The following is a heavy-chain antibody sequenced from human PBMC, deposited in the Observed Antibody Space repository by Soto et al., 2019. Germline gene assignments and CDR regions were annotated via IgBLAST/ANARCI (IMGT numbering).Heavy chain of an antibody. J-gene: IGHJ4*02. Sequence: ASVKVSCKASGGTFSSYTISWVRQAPGQGLEWMGWISAYNGNTNYAQKLQGRVTMTTDTSTSTAYMELRSLRSDDTAVYYCAPLAVYFGSGSFPSYFDYWGRGTLVPVSS. V-gene: IGHV1-18*01. CDR2: ISAYNGNT. CDR1: GGTFSSYT. D-gene: IGHD3-10*01. CDR3: APLAVYFGSGSFPSYFDY.